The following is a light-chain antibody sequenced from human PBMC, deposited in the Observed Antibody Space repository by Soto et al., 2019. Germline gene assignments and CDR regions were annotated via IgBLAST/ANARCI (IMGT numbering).Light chain of an antibody. CDR3: QQYDTYWT. CDR2: KAS. CDR1: QSISNW. Sequence: DIQMTQSPSTLSASVGDRVTITCRASQSISNWLAWYQQKPGKAPKLLIYKASSLESGVPSSFTGSGSGTEFTLTISSLQPDDFATYYCQQYDTYWTFGQGTKVVIK. V-gene: IGKV1-5*03. J-gene: IGKJ1*01.